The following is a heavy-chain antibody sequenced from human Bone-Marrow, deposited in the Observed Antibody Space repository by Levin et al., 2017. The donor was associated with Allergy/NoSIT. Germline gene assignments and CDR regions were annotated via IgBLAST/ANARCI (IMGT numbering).Heavy chain of an antibody. CDR3: TRGEQWLVLNY. CDR1: GFTFGDYA. Sequence: PGESLKISCTASGFTFGDYAMSWFRQAPGKGLEWVGFIRSKAYGGTTEYAASVKGRFTISRDDSKSIAYLQMNSLKTEDTAVYYCTRGEQWLVLNYWGQGTLVTVSS. CDR2: IRSKAYGGTT. V-gene: IGHV3-49*03. D-gene: IGHD6-19*01. J-gene: IGHJ4*02.